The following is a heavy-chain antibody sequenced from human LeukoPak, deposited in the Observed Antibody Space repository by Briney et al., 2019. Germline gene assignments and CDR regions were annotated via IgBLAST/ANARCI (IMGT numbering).Heavy chain of an antibody. Sequence: GGSLRLSCAVSGLSFSNFKMNWVRQAPGKGLEWVSYISDSGRTTFYADSVKGRFTISRDNAKNSLYLQMSSLRVEDTAVYYCASWAGNTQSDSWSGPFDYWGQGTLVTVSS. CDR2: ISDSGRTT. CDR1: GLSFSNFK. J-gene: IGHJ4*02. CDR3: ASWAGNTQSDSWSGPFDY. V-gene: IGHV3-48*03. D-gene: IGHD3-3*01.